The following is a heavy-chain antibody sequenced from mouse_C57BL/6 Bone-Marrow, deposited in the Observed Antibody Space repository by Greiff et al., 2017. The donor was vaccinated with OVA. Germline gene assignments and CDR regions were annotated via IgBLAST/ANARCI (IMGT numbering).Heavy chain of an antibody. D-gene: IGHD2-5*01. V-gene: IGHV1-64*01. CDR1: GYTFTSYW. J-gene: IGHJ1*03. CDR2: IHPNSGST. Sequence: QVQLQQPGAELVKPGASVKLSCKTSGYTFTSYWMHWVKQRPGQGLEWIGMIHPNSGSTNYNEKFKSKATLTVDKSSSTAYMQLSSLTSEDSAVYYCARGGVYYSNYVGWYFDVWGTGTTVTGSS. CDR3: ARGGVYYSNYVGWYFDV.